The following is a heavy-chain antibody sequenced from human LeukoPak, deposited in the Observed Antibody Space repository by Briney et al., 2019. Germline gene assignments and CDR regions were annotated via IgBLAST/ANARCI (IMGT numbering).Heavy chain of an antibody. J-gene: IGHJ4*02. Sequence: ASVKDSCKASGYTFTDYYMHWVRQAPGKGLEWMGGFDPEDGETIYAQKFQGRVTMTENTSTDTAYMELSSLGSEDTAVYYCATDPRAVVAATSYWGQGTLVTVSS. CDR1: GYTFTDYY. D-gene: IGHD2-15*01. CDR3: ATDPRAVVAATSY. CDR2: FDPEDGET. V-gene: IGHV1-24*01.